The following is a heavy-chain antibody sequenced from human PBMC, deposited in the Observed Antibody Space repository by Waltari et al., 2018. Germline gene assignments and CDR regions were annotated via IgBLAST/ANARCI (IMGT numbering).Heavy chain of an antibody. CDR3: ARDGDYGDYQASYYFDY. D-gene: IGHD4-17*01. CDR2: IKQDGSEK. V-gene: IGHV3-7*01. CDR1: GFTFSTYW. J-gene: IGHJ4*02. Sequence: EVQLVESGGGLVQSGGSLRLSCAAAGFTFSTYWLNWVRQAPGKGLEWVANIKQDGSEKYYVDSVKGRFTISRDNAKNSLYLQMNSLRAEDTAVYYCARDGDYGDYQASYYFDYWGQGTLVTVSS.